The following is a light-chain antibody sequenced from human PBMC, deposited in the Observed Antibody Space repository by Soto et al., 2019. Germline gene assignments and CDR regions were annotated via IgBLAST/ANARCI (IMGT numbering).Light chain of an antibody. CDR3: QHSPQAWT. V-gene: IGKV3-20*01. Sequence: EIVLTQSPGTLSLSPGERATLSCRASQSVSSSYLAWYQQKPGQAPRLLIYGASSRATGIPDRFSGSGSGTDFTLTISRLEPEDFAVYYCQHSPQAWTFGQGTNVEVK. J-gene: IGKJ1*01. CDR2: GAS. CDR1: QSVSSSY.